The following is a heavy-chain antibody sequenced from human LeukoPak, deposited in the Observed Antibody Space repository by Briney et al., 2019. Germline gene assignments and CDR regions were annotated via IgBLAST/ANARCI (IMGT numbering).Heavy chain of an antibody. V-gene: IGHV1-46*01. D-gene: IGHD6-19*01. Sequence: GASVKVSCKASGYIFTDYCIHWVRQAPGQGLEWMGLINPSGGNTTYAQKFQGRVTVTRDTSTSTVYMELSSLRSEDTAVYYCARYGLVATSVLCFQYWGQGTLVTVSS. CDR3: ARYGLVATSVLCFQY. CDR1: GYIFTDYC. J-gene: IGHJ1*01. CDR2: INPSGGNT.